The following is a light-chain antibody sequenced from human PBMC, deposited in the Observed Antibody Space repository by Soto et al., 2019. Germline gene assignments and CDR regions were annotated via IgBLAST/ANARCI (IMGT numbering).Light chain of an antibody. CDR1: EDIITW. V-gene: IGKV1-12*01. J-gene: IGKJ5*01. Sequence: IQMTQSPSSVSASVGDRVTITCRSSEDIITWLAWYQQKPGKAPKLLIYAASSLQSGVPSRFSGSGSGTDFTLTISGLLPEDFAAYHCQQLYTLPFTFGQGTRLAIK. CDR2: AAS. CDR3: QQLYTLPFT.